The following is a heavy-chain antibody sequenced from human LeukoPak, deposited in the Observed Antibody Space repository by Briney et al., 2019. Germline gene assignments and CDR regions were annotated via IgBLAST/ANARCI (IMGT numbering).Heavy chain of an antibody. D-gene: IGHD3-22*01. CDR2: IIPIFGTA. Sequence: SVKVSCKASGGTFSSYAISWVRQAPGQGLEWMGGIIPIFGTANYAQKFQGRVTITTDESTSTDYMELSSLRSKDTAVYYCARGYDSSGYYPSRYYYYMGVWGKGTTVTVSS. V-gene: IGHV1-69*05. J-gene: IGHJ6*03. CDR1: GGTFSSYA. CDR3: ARGYDSSGYYPSRYYYYMGV.